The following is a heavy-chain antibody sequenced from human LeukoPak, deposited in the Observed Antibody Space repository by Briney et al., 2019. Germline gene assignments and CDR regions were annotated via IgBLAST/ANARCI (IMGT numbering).Heavy chain of an antibody. J-gene: IGHJ4*02. D-gene: IGHD1-20*01. CDR3: ARHNWTHDSFDY. Sequence: GGSLRLSCAASGFTFSSYEMNWVRQAPGKGLEWVSYISSSGSTIYYADSVKGRFTISRDNAKNSLYLQMNSLRAEDTAVYYCARHNWTHDSFDYWGPGTLVTVSS. V-gene: IGHV3-48*03. CDR1: GFTFSSYE. CDR2: ISSSGSTI.